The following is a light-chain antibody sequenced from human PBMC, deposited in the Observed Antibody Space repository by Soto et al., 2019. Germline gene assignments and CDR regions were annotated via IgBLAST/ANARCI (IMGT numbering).Light chain of an antibody. J-gene: IGKJ1*01. CDR3: QQYGSSRGWT. CDR2: GAS. Sequence: EIVLTQSPGTLSLSPGERATLSCRASQSVSSSYLAWYQQKPGQAPRLLIYGASSRATGIPDRFSGSWSGTYFTLTISRLEPEDFAVYYCQQYGSSRGWTFGQGTKVEIK. CDR1: QSVSSSY. V-gene: IGKV3-20*01.